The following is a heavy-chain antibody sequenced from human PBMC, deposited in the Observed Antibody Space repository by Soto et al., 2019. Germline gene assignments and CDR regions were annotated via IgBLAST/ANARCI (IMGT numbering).Heavy chain of an antibody. CDR3: AKGRGGSGSLTPRVDF. J-gene: IGHJ4*02. V-gene: IGHV3-23*01. D-gene: IGHD3-10*01. Sequence: EVQLLESGGGLVQPGGSLRLSCAASGFTFNNYAMTWVRQAPGKGLEWVSAISGGGDTTSYADSMKGRFTVSRDGSKNPLYLQMSSLRAEDTALYYCAKGRGGSGSLTPRVDFWGQGTLVTVSS. CDR2: ISGGGDTT. CDR1: GFTFNNYA.